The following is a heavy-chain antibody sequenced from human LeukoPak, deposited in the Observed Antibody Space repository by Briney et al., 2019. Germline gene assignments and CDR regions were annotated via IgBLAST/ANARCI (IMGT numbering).Heavy chain of an antibody. CDR1: GYSFTGYY. J-gene: IGHJ3*02. CDR2: INPNRGGT. V-gene: IGHV1-2*05. Sequence: ASVKVSYKPSGYSFTGYYMHWVRQAPPQGLEWMGRINPNRGGTNYAQKSQGTVTMTRDTSSSKDYMEVRRLRSDDTGVDYCASGETLIWGQGTKVTVSS. CDR3: ASGETLI.